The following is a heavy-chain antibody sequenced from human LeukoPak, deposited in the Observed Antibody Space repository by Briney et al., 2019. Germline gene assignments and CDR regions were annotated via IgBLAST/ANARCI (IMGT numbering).Heavy chain of an antibody. D-gene: IGHD3-10*01. CDR2: IYYSGST. CDR3: ARVGYSYGSGSYFDY. V-gene: IGHV4-39*07. Sequence: SETLSLTCTVSGGSISSSSYYWGWIRQPPGKGLEGIGSIYYSGSTYYNPSLKSRVTISVDTSKNQFSLTLSSVTAADTAVYYCARVGYSYGSGSYFDYWGQGTLVTVSS. J-gene: IGHJ4*02. CDR1: GGSISSSSYY.